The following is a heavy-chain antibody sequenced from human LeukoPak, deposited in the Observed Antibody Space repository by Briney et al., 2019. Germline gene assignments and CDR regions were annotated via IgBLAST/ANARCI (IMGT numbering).Heavy chain of an antibody. CDR3: AKSGGYGLIDY. D-gene: IGHD1-26*01. J-gene: IGHJ4*02. V-gene: IGHV4-38-2*01. CDR1: GFTFSDHY. CDR2: IYYSGST. Sequence: GSLRLSCAASGFTFSDHYMDWVRQAPGKGLEWIGNIYYSGSTYYNESLESRVTISIDTSKNQFSLKLNSVTAADTAMYYCAKSGGYGLIDYWGQGTLVTVSS.